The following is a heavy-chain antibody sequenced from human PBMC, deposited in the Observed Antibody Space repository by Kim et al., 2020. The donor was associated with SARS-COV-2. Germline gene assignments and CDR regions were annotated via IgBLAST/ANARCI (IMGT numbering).Heavy chain of an antibody. V-gene: IGHV3-23*01. Sequence: GGSLRLSCAASGFTFSSYAMSWVRQAPGKGLEWVSAISGSGGSTYYADSVKGRFTISRDNSKNTLYLQMNSLRAEDTAVYYCAKFGRKEGWRVRGVKDYFDYWGQGTLVTVSS. CDR2: ISGSGGST. CDR1: GFTFSSYA. CDR3: AKFGRKEGWRVRGVKDYFDY. J-gene: IGHJ4*02. D-gene: IGHD3-10*02.